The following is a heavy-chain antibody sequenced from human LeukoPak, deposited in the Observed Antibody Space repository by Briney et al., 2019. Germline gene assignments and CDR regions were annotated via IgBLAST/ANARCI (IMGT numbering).Heavy chain of an antibody. D-gene: IGHD6-19*01. J-gene: IGHJ6*02. V-gene: IGHV4-34*01. Sequence: SETLSLTCAVYGGSFSGYYWSWIRQPPGKGLEWIGEINHSGSTNYNPSLKSRVTISVDTSKNQFSLKLSSVTAADTAVYYCARQRSSGWYRVSGSGMDVWGQGTTVTVSS. CDR2: INHSGST. CDR3: ARQRSSGWYRVSGSGMDV. CDR1: GGSFSGYY.